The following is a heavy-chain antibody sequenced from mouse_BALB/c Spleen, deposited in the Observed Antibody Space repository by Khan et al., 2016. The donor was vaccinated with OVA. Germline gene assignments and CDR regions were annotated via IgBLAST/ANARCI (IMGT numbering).Heavy chain of an antibody. D-gene: IGHD1-1*01. Sequence: QVQLKESGPGLVAPSQSLSITCTVSGFSLTGYGVNWVRRPPGKGLEWLGMIWGDGSTDYNSALKSRLSISKDNSKSQVFLKMNSLQTDDTARYYCARVTTVVDAMDYWGQGTSVTVSS. CDR3: ARVTTVVDAMDY. J-gene: IGHJ4*01. CDR1: GFSLTGYG. V-gene: IGHV2-6-7*01. CDR2: IWGDGST.